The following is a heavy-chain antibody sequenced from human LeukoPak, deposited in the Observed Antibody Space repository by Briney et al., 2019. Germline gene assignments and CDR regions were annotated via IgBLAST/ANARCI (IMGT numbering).Heavy chain of an antibody. J-gene: IGHJ4*02. CDR1: GFTFDDYG. V-gene: IGHV3-9*03. D-gene: IGHD3-16*01. Sequence: GGSLRLSCAASGFTFDDYGMHWVRQAPGKGLEWVSGISWNSGSIGYVDSVKGRFTISRDNAKNSLYLQMNSLRAEDMALYYWEKGDISSRHGGSFNYGGRETLVPVSS. CDR2: ISWNSGSI. CDR3: EKGDISSRHGGSFNY.